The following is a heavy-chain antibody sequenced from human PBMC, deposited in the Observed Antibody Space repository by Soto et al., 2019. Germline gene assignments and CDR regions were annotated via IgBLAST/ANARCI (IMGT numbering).Heavy chain of an antibody. Sequence: QVQLVQSGAEVKKPGASVQVSCKASGSTFTSYGISWVRQAPGQGLEWMGWISAYNGNTNYAQKLQGRVTMTTDTTTSTAYMELRSLRSDDTAVYYCARDGIRYYDSSGRQFDYGGQGTLVTVSS. CDR3: ARDGIRYYDSSGRQFDY. J-gene: IGHJ4*02. D-gene: IGHD3-22*01. V-gene: IGHV1-18*01. CDR2: ISAYNGNT. CDR1: GSTFTSYG.